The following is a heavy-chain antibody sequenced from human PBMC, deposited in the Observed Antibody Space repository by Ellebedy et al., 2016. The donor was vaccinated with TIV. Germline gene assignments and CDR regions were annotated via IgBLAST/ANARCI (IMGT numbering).Heavy chain of an antibody. Sequence: AASVKVSCKASGYTFTSYGISWVRQAPGQGLEWMGWISGFNGNTDYSENFQDRVTLTTETSTTTAYMELRNLTSDDTALYYCAKGCGSGNWFDPWGQGTLVTVSS. CDR3: AKGCGSGNWFDP. D-gene: IGHD3-10*01. CDR1: GYTFTSYG. CDR2: ISGFNGNT. J-gene: IGHJ5*02. V-gene: IGHV1-18*04.